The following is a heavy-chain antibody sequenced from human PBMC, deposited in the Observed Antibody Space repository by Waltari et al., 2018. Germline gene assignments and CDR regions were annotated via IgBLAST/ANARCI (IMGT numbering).Heavy chain of an antibody. CDR1: GGSIRSSSYY. V-gene: IGHV4-39*01. D-gene: IGHD6-19*01. J-gene: IGHJ4*02. CDR3: ARRGSSGWYFDY. CDR2: IYYSGST. Sequence: QLQLQESGPGLVKPSETLSPTCTVSGGSIRSSSYYWGWIRQPTGKGLEWIGSIYYSGSTYYNPSLKSRVTISVDTSKNQFSLKLSSVTAADTAVYYCARRGSSGWYFDYWGQGTLVTVSS.